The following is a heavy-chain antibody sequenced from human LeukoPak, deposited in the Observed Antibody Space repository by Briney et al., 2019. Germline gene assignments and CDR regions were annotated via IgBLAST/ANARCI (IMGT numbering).Heavy chain of an antibody. CDR2: IYYSGST. V-gene: IGHV4-59*12. J-gene: IGHJ5*02. Sequence: PSETLSLTCTVSGGSISSYYWSWIRQPPGKGLEWIGYIYYSGSTNYNPSLKSRVTISVDTPKNQFSLRLSSVTAADTAVYYCARGTSTVVKYNWFDPWGQGTLVTVSS. D-gene: IGHD4-23*01. CDR1: GGSISSYY. CDR3: ARGTSTVVKYNWFDP.